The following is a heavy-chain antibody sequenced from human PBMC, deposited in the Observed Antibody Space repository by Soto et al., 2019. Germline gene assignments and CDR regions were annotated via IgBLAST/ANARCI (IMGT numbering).Heavy chain of an antibody. CDR3: AKDGGEMTTITHVFDY. J-gene: IGHJ4*02. D-gene: IGHD4-4*01. CDR2: ISGSGGST. V-gene: IGHV3-23*01. Sequence: LRLSCAASGVTFSSCAMSWVRQPPGKGLEWVSGISGSGGSTYYADSVKGRFTISRDNSKNTLYLQMNSLRAEDTAVYYCAKDGGEMTTITHVFDYWGQGTLVTVSS. CDR1: GVTFSSCA.